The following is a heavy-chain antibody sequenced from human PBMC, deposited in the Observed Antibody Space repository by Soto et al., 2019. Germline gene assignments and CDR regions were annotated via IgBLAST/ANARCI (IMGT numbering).Heavy chain of an antibody. V-gene: IGHV4-31*03. J-gene: IGHJ4*02. CDR2: IYYSGST. CDR1: GGSISSGGYY. Sequence: PSETLSLTCTVSGGSISSGGYYWSWIRQHPGKGLEWIGYIYYSGSTYYNPSLKSRVTISVDTSKNQFSLKLSSVTAADTAVYYCARDSSGWFYTFDYWGQGTLVTVSS. D-gene: IGHD6-19*01. CDR3: ARDSSGWFYTFDY.